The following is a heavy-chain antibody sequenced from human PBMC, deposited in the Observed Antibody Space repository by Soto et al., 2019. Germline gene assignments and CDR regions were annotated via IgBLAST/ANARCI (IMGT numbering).Heavy chain of an antibody. Sequence: QVQLVQSGAEVKKPGSSVKVSCKASGGTFSSYAISWVRQAPGQGLEWMGGIIPIFGTANYAQKFQGRVTITADESTSTAYMELSSLRSEDTVVYYCARDRFCSGGSCYSLGWFDPWGQGTLVTVSS. CDR3: ARDRFCSGGSCYSLGWFDP. V-gene: IGHV1-69*01. D-gene: IGHD2-15*01. CDR2: IIPIFGTA. J-gene: IGHJ5*02. CDR1: GGTFSSYA.